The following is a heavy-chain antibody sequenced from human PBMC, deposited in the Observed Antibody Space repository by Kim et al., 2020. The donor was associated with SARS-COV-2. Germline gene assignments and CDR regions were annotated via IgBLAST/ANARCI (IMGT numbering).Heavy chain of an antibody. J-gene: IGHJ6*02. CDR1: EFTFSTFG. D-gene: IGHD6-19*01. V-gene: IGHV3-23*01. CDR3: YISAFGAANMGV. Sequence: GGSLRLSCAASEFTFSTFGLNWARQAPGKGLEWVSTISSLGGANYLDSVKGRFTVSRDNSKNMMYLQMNSLREEDTAIDYCYISAFGAANMGVWGQGIT. CDR2: ISSLGGA.